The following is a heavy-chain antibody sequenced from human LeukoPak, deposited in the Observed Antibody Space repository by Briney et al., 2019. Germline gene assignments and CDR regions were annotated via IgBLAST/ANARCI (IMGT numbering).Heavy chain of an antibody. CDR1: GYSFTSYW. D-gene: IGHD6-6*01. J-gene: IGHJ6*03. Sequence: GESLKVSCKGSGYSFTSYWIGWVRQMPGKGLEWMGIIYPGDSDTRYSPSFQGQVTISADKSISTAYLQWSSLKASDTAMYYCARAYIPSSSNYYYYYMDVWGRGTTVTVSS. CDR3: ARAYIPSSSNYYYYYMDV. CDR2: IYPGDSDT. V-gene: IGHV5-51*01.